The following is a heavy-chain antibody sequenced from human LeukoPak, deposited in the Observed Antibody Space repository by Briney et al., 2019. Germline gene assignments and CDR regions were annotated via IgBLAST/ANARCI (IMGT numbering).Heavy chain of an antibody. CDR3: ARDLGYSTF. Sequence: AGGSLRLSCAASGFTFSSYGMHWVRQAPGKGLEWVSSISSSSSYIYYADSVKGRFTISRDNAKNSLYLQMNSLRAEDTAVYYCARDLGYSTFWGQGTLVTVSS. J-gene: IGHJ4*02. CDR1: GFTFSSYG. V-gene: IGHV3-21*01. D-gene: IGHD3-16*01. CDR2: ISSSSSYI.